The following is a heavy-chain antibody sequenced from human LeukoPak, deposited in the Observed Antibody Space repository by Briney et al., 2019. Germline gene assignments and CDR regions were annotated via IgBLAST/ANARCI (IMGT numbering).Heavy chain of an antibody. V-gene: IGHV4-4*07. CDR1: GSSISGYK. D-gene: IGHD1-26*01. CDR2: IYASGST. Sequence: PSETLFLTYTVSGSSISGYKWSWIRQPAGKGLEWIGRIYASGSTDYNPSLKSRVTMLVDTSRSQFFLMLSSVTAADTAVYYCARGIVGATASDYWGRGAVVIASS. J-gene: IGHJ4*02. CDR3: ARGIVGATASDY.